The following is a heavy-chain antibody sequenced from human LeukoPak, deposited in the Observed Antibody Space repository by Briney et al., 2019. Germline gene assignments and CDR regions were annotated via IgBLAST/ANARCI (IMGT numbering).Heavy chain of an antibody. J-gene: IGHJ3*02. V-gene: IGHV4-59*12. CDR1: GGSISSYY. CDR2: YSGST. D-gene: IGHD1-26*01. CDR3: AKGTRWEPRRGNDAFEI. Sequence: SETLSLTCTVSGGSISSYYWSWIRQPPGKGLEWIGYYSGSTNYNPSLKSRVTISVDTSKNQFSLKLSSVTAADTAVYYCAKGTRWEPRRGNDAFEIWGHGTMVTVSS.